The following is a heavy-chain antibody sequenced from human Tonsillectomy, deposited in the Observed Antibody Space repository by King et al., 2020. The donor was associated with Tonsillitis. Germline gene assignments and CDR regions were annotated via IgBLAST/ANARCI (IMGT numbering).Heavy chain of an antibody. CDR1: GFAFSTYW. CDR2: INPDGTNI. D-gene: IGHD3-16*01. V-gene: IGHV3-74*01. J-gene: IGHJ4*02. CDR3: AREFWGAGDY. Sequence: VQLVESGGGLIQPGGSLRISCAASGFAFSTYWMFCVRQGPGKGLEWVSRINPDGTNIRYADSVMGRFTLSRDNAKNTLFLQLSSLRAEDTAVYYCAREFWGAGDYWGQGTHVIVSS.